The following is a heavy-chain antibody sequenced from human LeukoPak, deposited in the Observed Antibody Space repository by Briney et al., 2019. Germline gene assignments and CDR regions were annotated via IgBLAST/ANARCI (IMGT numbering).Heavy chain of an antibody. V-gene: IGHV1-2*02. D-gene: IGHD6-25*01. CDR2: INLNSGGA. CDR1: GYTFTGYY. J-gene: IGHJ6*02. Sequence: ASVKVSCKASGYTFTGYYMHWVRQAPGQGLEWMGWINLNSGGANYAQKFQGRVTMTRDTSISTAYMELSRLRSDDTAVYYCGRGSAVYSLHVWGQGTTVTVSS. CDR3: GRGSAVYSLHV.